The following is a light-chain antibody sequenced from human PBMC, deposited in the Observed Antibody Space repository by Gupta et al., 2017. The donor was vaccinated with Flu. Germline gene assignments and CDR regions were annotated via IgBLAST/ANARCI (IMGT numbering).Light chain of an antibody. CDR1: QSVSSY. CDR3: QQRSNWPVIT. V-gene: IGKV3-11*01. J-gene: IGKJ5*01. CDR2: DAS. Sequence: EIVLTQSPATLSLSPGERATLSCRASQSVSSYLAWYQQKPGQAPRLLIYDASNRATGIPARFSGSGSGTDFTLTISSREPEDFAVYYCQQRSNWPVITFGQGTRLEIK.